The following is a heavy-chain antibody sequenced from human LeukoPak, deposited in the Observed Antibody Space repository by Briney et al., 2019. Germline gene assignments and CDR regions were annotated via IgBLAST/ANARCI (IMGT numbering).Heavy chain of an antibody. Sequence: GGSLRLSCAVSEFTFGTSLMTWVRQAPGEGLEWVASVRPDGSEKTYVDSVRGRFTISRDNAKKSLYLQMNSLRAEDTAVYYCATGRATSIYWGQGTLVTVSS. CDR3: ATGRATSIY. CDR2: VRPDGSEK. J-gene: IGHJ4*02. V-gene: IGHV3-7*03. CDR1: EFTFGTSL.